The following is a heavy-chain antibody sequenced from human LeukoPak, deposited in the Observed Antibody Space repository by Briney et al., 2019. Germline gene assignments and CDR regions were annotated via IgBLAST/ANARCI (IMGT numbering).Heavy chain of an antibody. CDR1: GYTFTSYG. D-gene: IGHD5-12*01. V-gene: IGHV1-18*01. CDR3: ARFPKASAHGHFQH. Sequence: ASVKVSCKASGYTFTSYGISWVRQAPGQGLEWMGWISAYNGNTNYAQKLQGRDTMTTDTSTSTAYMELRSLRSDDTAVYYCARFPKASAHGHFQHWGQGTLVTVSS. J-gene: IGHJ1*01. CDR2: ISAYNGNT.